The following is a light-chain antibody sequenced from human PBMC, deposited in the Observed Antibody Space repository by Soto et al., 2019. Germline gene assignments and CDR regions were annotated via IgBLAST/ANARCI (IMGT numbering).Light chain of an antibody. CDR1: SSDVGGYNY. CDR2: EXX. CDR3: SSYAASNNFYFV. J-gene: IGLJ3*02. Sequence: QSVLTQPPSASGSPGQSVTISCTGTSSDVGGYNYVSWYQQYPGRAPKLMIYEXXXRPSGVPDRFSGSKSGNTASLTVSGXXXXXXXXXYCSSYAASNNFYFVFGGGTKLTVL. V-gene: IGLV2-8*01.